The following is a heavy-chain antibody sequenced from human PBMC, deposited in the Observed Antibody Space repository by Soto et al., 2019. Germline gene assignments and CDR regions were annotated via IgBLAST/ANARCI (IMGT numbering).Heavy chain of an antibody. J-gene: IGHJ6*02. Sequence: SETLSLTCAVYGGSFSGYYWSWIRQPPGKGLEWIGEINHSGSTNYNPSLKSRVTISVDTSKNQFSLKLSSVTAADTAVYYCARAETYCSGGSCYSIPYYYYGMDVWGQGTTVTVSS. CDR3: ARAETYCSGGSCYSIPYYYYGMDV. D-gene: IGHD2-15*01. V-gene: IGHV4-34*01. CDR2: INHSGST. CDR1: GGSFSGYY.